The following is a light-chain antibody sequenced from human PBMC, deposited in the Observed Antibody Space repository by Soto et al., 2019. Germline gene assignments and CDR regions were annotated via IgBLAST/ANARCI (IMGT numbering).Light chain of an antibody. V-gene: IGLV2-8*01. CDR3: TSYSGSDNPVL. CDR2: EVT. Sequence: QSVLTQPPSASGSPGQSVTIPCTGTSNDIGEYHYVSWYQQHPGKAPKLMIYEVTQRPSGVPHRFSGSKSGNTASLTVSGLQPEDEADYYCTSYSGSDNPVLFGGGIKLTVL. CDR1: SNDIGEYHY. J-gene: IGLJ2*01.